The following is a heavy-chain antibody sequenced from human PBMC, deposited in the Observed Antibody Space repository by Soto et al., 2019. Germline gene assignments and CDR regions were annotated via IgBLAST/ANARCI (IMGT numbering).Heavy chain of an antibody. J-gene: IGHJ4*02. CDR2: IRRKVYGGTT. CDR1: GFTFGDHA. V-gene: IGHV3-49*04. Sequence: GGSLRLSCTTSGFTFGDHAMSWVRQAPGKGLEWVGFIRRKVYGGTTEYAASVKGRFIISRDDIKGIAYLQMNSLKTEDTAVYYCTRGSSFGYWGQGTLVTVSS. CDR3: TRGSSFGY. D-gene: IGHD6-13*01.